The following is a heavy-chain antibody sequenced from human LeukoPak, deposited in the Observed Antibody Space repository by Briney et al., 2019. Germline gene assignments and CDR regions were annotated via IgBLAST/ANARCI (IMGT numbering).Heavy chain of an antibody. V-gene: IGHV4-61*01. CDR2: IYYSGST. Sequence: PSETLSLTCTVSGGSVSSGSYYWSWLRQPPGKGLEWIGYIYYSGSTNYNPSLKSRVTISVDMSKNQFSLKLSSVTAADTAVYYCARDFGDDSSGYYVDYWGQGTLVTVSS. D-gene: IGHD3-22*01. J-gene: IGHJ4*02. CDR1: GGSVSSGSYY. CDR3: ARDFGDDSSGYYVDY.